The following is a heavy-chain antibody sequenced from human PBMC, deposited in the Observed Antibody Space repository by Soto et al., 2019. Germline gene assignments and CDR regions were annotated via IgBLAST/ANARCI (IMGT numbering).Heavy chain of an antibody. D-gene: IGHD6-19*01. V-gene: IGHV5-51*01. CDR3: ARQDGSALYYFDY. Sequence: GESLKISCKGSGYTFTSYWISWVRQMPGKGLEWMGIIYPGDSDTRYSPSFQGQVSISADKSISTAYLQWSSLKASDTAMYYCARQDGSALYYFDYWGQGTLVTVSS. CDR1: GYTFTSYW. CDR2: IYPGDSDT. J-gene: IGHJ4*02.